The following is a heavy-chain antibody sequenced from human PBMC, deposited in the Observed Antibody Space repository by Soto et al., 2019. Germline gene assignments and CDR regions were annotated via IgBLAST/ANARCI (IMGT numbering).Heavy chain of an antibody. D-gene: IGHD3-3*01. Sequence: ASETLSLTCAVYGGSFSGYYWSWIRQPPGKGLEWIGEINHSGSTNYNPSLKSRVTISVDTSKNQFSLKLSSMTAADTAVYYCARAGYYDFWSGYYPVGAFDIWGQGTMVSLSS. CDR1: GGSFSGYY. CDR2: INHSGST. J-gene: IGHJ3*02. CDR3: ARAGYYDFWSGYYPVGAFDI. V-gene: IGHV4-34*01.